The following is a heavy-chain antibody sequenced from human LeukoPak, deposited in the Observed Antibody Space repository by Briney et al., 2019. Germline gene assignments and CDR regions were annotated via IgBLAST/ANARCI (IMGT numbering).Heavy chain of an antibody. CDR1: GGSFSGYY. J-gene: IGHJ6*02. CDR2: INHSGST. CDR3: ARVSVAATYYYGMDV. V-gene: IGHV4-34*01. Sequence: SETLSLTCAVYGGSFSGYYWSWIRQPPGKGLEWIGEINHSGSTNYNPSLKSRVTISVDTSKNQFSLKLSSVTAADTAVYYCARVSVAATYYYGMDVWGQGTTVTVSS. D-gene: IGHD2-15*01.